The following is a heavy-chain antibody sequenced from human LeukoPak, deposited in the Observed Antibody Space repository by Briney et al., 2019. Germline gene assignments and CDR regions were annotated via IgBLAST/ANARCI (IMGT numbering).Heavy chain of an antibody. Sequence: SETLSLTCTVSGGSISSGSYYWSWIRQPAGKGLEWIGRIYTSGSTNYNPSLKSRVTISVDTSKNQFSLKLSSVTAADTAVYYCARSGWKDVDAFDIWGQGTMVTVSS. V-gene: IGHV4-61*02. CDR3: ARSGWKDVDAFDI. CDR1: GGSISSGSYY. CDR2: IYTSGST. J-gene: IGHJ3*02. D-gene: IGHD1-1*01.